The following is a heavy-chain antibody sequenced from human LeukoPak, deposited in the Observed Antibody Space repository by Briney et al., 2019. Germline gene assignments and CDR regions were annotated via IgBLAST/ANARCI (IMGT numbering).Heavy chain of an antibody. Sequence: SVKXSCKASGYTFTNYAIHWVRQAPGQRLEWMGWFNSDTGNTEYSQKFQGRVIITRDTSASTAYMELSSLRPEDTAVFFCARGGPNSSGWTLDYWGQGTLVTVSS. CDR3: ARGGPNSSGWTLDY. V-gene: IGHV1-3*01. CDR2: FNSDTGNT. CDR1: GYTFTNYA. D-gene: IGHD6-19*01. J-gene: IGHJ4*02.